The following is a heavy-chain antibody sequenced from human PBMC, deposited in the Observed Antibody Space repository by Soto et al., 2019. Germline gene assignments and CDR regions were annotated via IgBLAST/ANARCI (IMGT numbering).Heavy chain of an antibody. J-gene: IGHJ6*02. CDR1: GYTFTSYA. CDR3: ASSGYSGYDTYYYYYGMDV. D-gene: IGHD5-12*01. CDR2: INAGNGNT. V-gene: IGHV1-3*01. Sequence: ASVKVSCKASGYTFTSYAMHWVRQAPGQRLEWMGWINAGNGNTKYSQKFQGRVTITRDTSASTAYMELSSLGSEDTAVYYCASSGYSGYDTYYYYYGMDVWGQGTTVTVSS.